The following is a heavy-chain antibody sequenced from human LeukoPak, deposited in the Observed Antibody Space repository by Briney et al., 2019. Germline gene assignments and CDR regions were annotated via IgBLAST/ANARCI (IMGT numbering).Heavy chain of an antibody. J-gene: IGHJ4*02. Sequence: GASVKVSCKASGGTFSSYAISWVRQAPGQGLEWMGGIIPIFGTANYAQKLQGRVTITADESTSTAYMELSSLRSEDTAVYYCASMSGYYPSYYFDYWGQGTLVTVSS. CDR2: IIPIFGTA. D-gene: IGHD3-3*01. V-gene: IGHV1-69*13. CDR3: ASMSGYYPSYYFDY. CDR1: GGTFSSYA.